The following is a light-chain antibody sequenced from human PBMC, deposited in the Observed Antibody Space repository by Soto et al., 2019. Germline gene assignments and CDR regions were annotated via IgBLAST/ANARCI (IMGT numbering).Light chain of an antibody. CDR1: STDFGSYNL. CDR3: CSYAGSIGV. J-gene: IGLJ3*02. CDR2: EDS. Sequence: QSALTQPASVSGSPGQSIAISCTGTSTDFGSYNLVSWYQQHPGKAPKLMIYEDSKRPSGISNRFSGSKSGNTASLTISGLQAEDEADYYCCSYAGSIGVFGGGTKVTVL. V-gene: IGLV2-23*01.